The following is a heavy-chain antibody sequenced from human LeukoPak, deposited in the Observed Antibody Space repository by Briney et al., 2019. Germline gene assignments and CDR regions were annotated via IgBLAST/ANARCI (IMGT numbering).Heavy chain of an antibody. Sequence: PGGSLRLSCAASGLTFSSYAMSWVRQAPGKGLEWVSAISGSGGSTYYADSVKGRFTISRDNSKNTLYLQMNSLRAEDTAVYYCAKVTYSYGSYYFDYWGQGTLVTVSS. J-gene: IGHJ4*02. CDR2: ISGSGGST. CDR3: AKVTYSYGSYYFDY. D-gene: IGHD5-18*01. V-gene: IGHV3-23*01. CDR1: GLTFSSYA.